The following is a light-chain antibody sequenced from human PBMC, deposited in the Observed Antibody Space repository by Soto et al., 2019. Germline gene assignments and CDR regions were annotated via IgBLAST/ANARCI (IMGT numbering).Light chain of an antibody. CDR3: SSYAGSNMVV. Sequence: QSVLTQSPSASGSPGQSVTISCTGTSSDVGGYNYVSWYQQHPGKAPKLMIYEVSKRPSGVPDRFSGSKSGNTASLTVSGLQAEDEADYYCSSYAGSNMVVFGGGTKVTVL. V-gene: IGLV2-8*01. J-gene: IGLJ2*01. CDR1: SSDVGGYNY. CDR2: EVS.